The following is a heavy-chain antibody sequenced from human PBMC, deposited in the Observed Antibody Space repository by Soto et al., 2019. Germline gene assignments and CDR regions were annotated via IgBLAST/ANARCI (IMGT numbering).Heavy chain of an antibody. Sequence: EVQLLESGGGLVRPGGSLRLSCAASGFSFTGYALSWVRQAPGKGLEWVSTISGSDGKTYYADSVKGRFSISRDTSKTTLYLQMNSLRVEDTAVYYCARWSFLDYWGQGTRVTVS. CDR3: ARWSFLDY. J-gene: IGHJ4*02. CDR2: ISGSDGKT. V-gene: IGHV3-23*01. CDR1: GFSFTGYA. D-gene: IGHD1-26*01.